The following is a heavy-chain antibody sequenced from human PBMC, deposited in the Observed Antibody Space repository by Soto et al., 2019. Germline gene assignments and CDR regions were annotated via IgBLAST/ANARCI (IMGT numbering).Heavy chain of an antibody. CDR2: INSDGSST. CDR1: GFTFSSYW. D-gene: IGHD4-17*01. J-gene: IGHJ3*02. CDR3: ARVVRHGDPDAFDI. V-gene: IGHV3-74*01. Sequence: GGSLRLSCASSGFTFSSYWMHWVRQAPGKGLVWVSRINSDGSSTSYADSVKGRFTISRDNAKNTLYLQMNSLRAEDTAVYYCARVVRHGDPDAFDIWGQGTMVTVS.